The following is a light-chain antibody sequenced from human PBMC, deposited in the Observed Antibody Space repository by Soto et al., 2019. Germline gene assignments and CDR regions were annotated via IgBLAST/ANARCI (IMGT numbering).Light chain of an antibody. V-gene: IGKV1-27*01. CDR2: AAS. CDR1: EDISNY. J-gene: IGKJ3*01. Sequence: DIQMTQSPSSLSASVGDRVTITCRASEDISNYLAWYQQKPGKVPKVLIYAASTLQSGVPSRFSGSGSGTDFTLASSSLQPEDVATYYCHKYNSAPFTFGPGTKVDIE. CDR3: HKYNSAPFT.